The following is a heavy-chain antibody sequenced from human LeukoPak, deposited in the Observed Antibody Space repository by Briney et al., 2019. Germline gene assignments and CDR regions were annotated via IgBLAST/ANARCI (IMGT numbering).Heavy chain of an antibody. CDR2: IISTSSTI. Sequence: GGSQRLSFVASGFTFSNYKMNGVRQAPGKGLEWVSYIISTSSTIYYADSEKGRFTISRDNAKNSLSLQMNSLRDEDTAVYYCATWIVDGSLFDFSGQGTLVTVSS. CDR3: ATWIVDGSLFDF. D-gene: IGHD6-19*01. J-gene: IGHJ4*02. V-gene: IGHV3-48*02. CDR1: GFTFSNYK.